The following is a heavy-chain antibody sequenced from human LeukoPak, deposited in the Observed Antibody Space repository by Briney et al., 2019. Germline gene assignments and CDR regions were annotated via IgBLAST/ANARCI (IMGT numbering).Heavy chain of an antibody. CDR3: ARPYDTTGHFYAFDA. CDR2: ISDSGGTT. CDR1: GLTFSTYD. D-gene: IGHD2-8*02. Sequence: GSPRLSCAASGLTFSTYDMSWVCQAPGKGLEWVSAISDSGGTTWYADSVKGVYTISRDNSKNTLYVQMNSLRAEDTAVFYCARPYDTTGHFYAFDAWGQGTVVTVSS. J-gene: IGHJ3*01. V-gene: IGHV3-23*01.